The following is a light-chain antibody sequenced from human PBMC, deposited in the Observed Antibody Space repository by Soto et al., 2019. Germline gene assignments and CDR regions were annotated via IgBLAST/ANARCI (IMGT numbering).Light chain of an antibody. CDR3: SSYTNSRAYV. Sequence: QSALTQPASVSGSPGQSITISCTGTSSDVGAYNYVSWYQQQSGKAPKLMIHEVSNRPSGVSNRFSGSKSGNTASLTISGLQAEDEADYYCSSYTNSRAYVFGIGNKVTXL. V-gene: IGLV2-14*01. J-gene: IGLJ1*01. CDR1: SSDVGAYNY. CDR2: EVS.